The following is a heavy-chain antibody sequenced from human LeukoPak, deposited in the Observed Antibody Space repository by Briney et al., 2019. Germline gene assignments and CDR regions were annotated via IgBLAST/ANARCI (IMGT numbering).Heavy chain of an antibody. CDR2: INPDSGGT. V-gene: IGHV1-2*04. D-gene: IGHD5-18*01. J-gene: IGHJ4*02. CDR1: GYTFTGYY. CDR3: ARSPRQLWLPVDY. Sequence: ASVKVSCKASGYTFTGYYMHWVRQAPGQGLEWMGWINPDSGGTNYAQKFQGWVTMTRDTSISTAYMELSRLRSDDTAVYYCARSPRQLWLPVDYWGQGTLVSVSS.